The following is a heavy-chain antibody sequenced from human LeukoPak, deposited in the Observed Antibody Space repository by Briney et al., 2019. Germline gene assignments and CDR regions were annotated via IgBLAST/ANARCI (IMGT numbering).Heavy chain of an antibody. CDR3: ASRTWTGAGYYAFDI. Sequence: GGSLRLSCAASGFTFTNHAVSWVRQAPGKGLEWVSAEGSAGGTYYADSVRGRFTISRDNYENTLSLQMNSLRVEDTAVYYCASRTWTGAGYYAFDIWGQGTMVTVSS. CDR2: EGSAGGT. CDR1: GFTFTNHA. D-gene: IGHD3/OR15-3a*01. J-gene: IGHJ3*02. V-gene: IGHV3-23*01.